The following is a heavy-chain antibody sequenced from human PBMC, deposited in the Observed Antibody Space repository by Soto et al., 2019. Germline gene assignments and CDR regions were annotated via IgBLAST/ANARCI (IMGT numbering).Heavy chain of an antibody. CDR1: GFTFSSYA. CDR2: ISGGGGST. Sequence: EVQLLASGGGLVQPGGSLRLSCAASGFTFSSYAMTWVRQAPGKGLEWVSGISGGGGSTYYADSVKGRFTISRDNSKNTLSLQMKSLRAEDTAVYYCSKDRTTVDYHYGMDVWGQGTTVTVSS. J-gene: IGHJ6*02. CDR3: SKDRTTVDYHYGMDV. V-gene: IGHV3-23*01. D-gene: IGHD4-17*01.